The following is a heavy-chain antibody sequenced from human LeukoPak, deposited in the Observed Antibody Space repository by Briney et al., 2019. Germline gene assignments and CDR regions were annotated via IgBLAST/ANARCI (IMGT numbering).Heavy chain of an antibody. CDR2: MNPNSGNT. D-gene: IGHD2-15*01. V-gene: IGHV1-8*01. Sequence: ASVKVSCKASGYTFTSYDINWVRQATGQGLEWMGWMNPNSGNTGYAQKFQGRVTMTRNTSISTAYMELSSLRSEDTAVYYCVRGYCSGGSCYYFLDYWGQGTLVTVSS. CDR1: GYTFTSYD. J-gene: IGHJ4*02. CDR3: VRGYCSGGSCYYFLDY.